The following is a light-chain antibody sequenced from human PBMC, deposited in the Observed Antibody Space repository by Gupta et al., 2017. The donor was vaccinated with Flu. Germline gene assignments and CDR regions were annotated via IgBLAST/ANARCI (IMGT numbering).Light chain of an antibody. J-gene: IGLJ2*01. Sequence: TVTISCTRDSGSIASNYVQWYQQRPGSSPTTVIYENNQRFPGVPDRFSGSIYSSSNSVSLIVSGLEAEDDSVYYCRAYNASNVIFGGGTKVTVL. CDR3: RAYNASNVI. CDR1: SGSIASNY. V-gene: IGLV6-57*01. CDR2: ENN.